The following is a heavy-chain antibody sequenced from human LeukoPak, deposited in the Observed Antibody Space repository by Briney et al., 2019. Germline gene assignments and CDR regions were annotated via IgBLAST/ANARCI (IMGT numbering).Heavy chain of an antibody. CDR2: INAGNGNT. J-gene: IGHJ4*02. V-gene: IGHV1-3*01. Sequence: ASVMVSCKASGYTFTSYAMHWVRQAPGQRLEWMGWINAGNGNTKYSQKFQGRVTITRDTSASTAYMELSSLRSEDTAVYYCARAGHPGYSSGWDLDYWGQGTLVTVSS. CDR1: GYTFTSYA. D-gene: IGHD6-19*01. CDR3: ARAGHPGYSSGWDLDY.